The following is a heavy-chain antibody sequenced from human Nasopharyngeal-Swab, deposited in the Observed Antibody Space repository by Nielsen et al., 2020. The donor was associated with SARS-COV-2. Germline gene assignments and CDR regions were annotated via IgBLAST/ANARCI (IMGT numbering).Heavy chain of an antibody. CDR3: ARDQGWEIGWGIIPPGAFDI. Sequence: WIRQPPGKGLEWVSSISSSSSYIYYADSVKGRFTISRDNSKNTLFLQMNSLSAEDTAVYYCARDQGWEIGWGIIPPGAFDIWGQGTMVTVSS. D-gene: IGHD3-16*02. V-gene: IGHV3-21*01. CDR2: ISSSSSYI. J-gene: IGHJ3*02.